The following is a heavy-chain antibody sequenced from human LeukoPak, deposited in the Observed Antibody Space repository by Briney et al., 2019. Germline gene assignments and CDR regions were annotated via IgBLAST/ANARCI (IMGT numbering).Heavy chain of an antibody. D-gene: IGHD3-22*01. CDR3: AKDHSSGSLDY. J-gene: IGHJ4*02. CDR2: ISGGGDDT. CDR1: GFIFSSSA. Sequence: PGGSLRLSCAVSGFIFSSSAMSWVRQAPGKGLEWVSAISGGGDDTSYADSARGRFTVSRDNSKNTLYLQMNSLRAEDTAVYYCAKDHSSGSLDYWGQGTLVTVSS. V-gene: IGHV3-23*01.